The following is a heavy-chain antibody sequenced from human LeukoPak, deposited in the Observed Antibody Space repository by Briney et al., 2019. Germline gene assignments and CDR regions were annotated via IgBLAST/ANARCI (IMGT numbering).Heavy chain of an antibody. Sequence: PSETLSLTCTVSGGSISSSSYYWGWIRQPPGKGLEWIGSIYYSGSTYYNPSLKSRVTISVDTSKNQFSQKLSSVTAADTAVYYCASQSGYSPIFDYWGQGTLVTVSS. CDR1: GGSISSSSYY. CDR3: ASQSGYSPIFDY. J-gene: IGHJ4*02. CDR2: IYYSGST. V-gene: IGHV4-39*07. D-gene: IGHD5-18*01.